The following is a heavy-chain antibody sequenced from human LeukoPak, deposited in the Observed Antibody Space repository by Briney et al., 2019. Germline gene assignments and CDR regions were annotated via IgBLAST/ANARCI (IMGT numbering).Heavy chain of an antibody. J-gene: IGHJ4*02. D-gene: IGHD3-3*01. CDR3: ANDDFWSGYYSPFDY. Sequence: PGGSLRLSCAASGFTFSSYGMHWVRQAPGKGLEWVAVISYDGSNKYYADSVKGRFTISRDNSKNTLYLQMNSLRAEDTAVYYCANDDFWSGYYSPFDYWGQGTLVTVSS. CDR2: ISYDGSNK. V-gene: IGHV3-30*18. CDR1: GFTFSSYG.